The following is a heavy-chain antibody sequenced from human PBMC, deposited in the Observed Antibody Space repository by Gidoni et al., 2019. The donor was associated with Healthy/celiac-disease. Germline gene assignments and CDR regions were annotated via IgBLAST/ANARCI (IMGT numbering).Heavy chain of an antibody. CDR1: GYTFTGYY. Sequence: QVQLVQSGAEVKKPGASVKVSCKASGYTFTGYYMHWVRQAPGQGLEWMGWINPNSGGKNYAQKFQGRVTMTRDTSISTAYMELSRLRSDDTAVYYCARVTHPAYYYGSSGYYYQFDYWGQGTLVTVSS. CDR2: INPNSGGK. D-gene: IGHD3-22*01. J-gene: IGHJ4*02. CDR3: ARVTHPAYYYGSSGYYYQFDY. V-gene: IGHV1-2*02.